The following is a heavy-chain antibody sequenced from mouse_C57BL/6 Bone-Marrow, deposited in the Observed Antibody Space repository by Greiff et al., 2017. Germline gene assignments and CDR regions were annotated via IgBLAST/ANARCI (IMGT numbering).Heavy chain of an antibody. CDR2: ILPGSGST. J-gene: IGHJ4*01. CDR3: ERTDRAGSYAMDY. CDR1: GYTFTGYW. D-gene: IGHD3-2*02. Sequence: QVQLQQSGAELMKPGASVKLSCKATGYTFTGYWIEWVKQRPGHGLEWIGEILPGSGSTNYNEKFKGKATFTADTSSNTAYMRLSSLTTEDSAIYSCERTDRAGSYAMDYWGQGTSVTVSS. V-gene: IGHV1-9*01.